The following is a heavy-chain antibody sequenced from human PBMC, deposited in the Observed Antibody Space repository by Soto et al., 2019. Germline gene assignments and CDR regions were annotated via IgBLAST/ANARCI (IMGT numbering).Heavy chain of an antibody. J-gene: IGHJ6*02. CDR2: INAGNGNT. Sequence: ASVKVSCKASGYTFTSYAMHWVRQAPGQRLEWMGWINAGNGNTKYSQKFQGRVTITRDTSASTAYMELSSLRSEDTAVYYCARIRFLEWLYTPSYYYGMDVWGQGTTVTVSS. D-gene: IGHD3-3*01. V-gene: IGHV1-3*01. CDR3: ARIRFLEWLYTPSYYYGMDV. CDR1: GYTFTSYA.